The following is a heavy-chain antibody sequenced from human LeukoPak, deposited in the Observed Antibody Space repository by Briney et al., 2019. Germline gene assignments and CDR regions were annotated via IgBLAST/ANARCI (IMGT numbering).Heavy chain of an antibody. V-gene: IGHV4-34*01. D-gene: IGHD3-3*01. CDR1: GGSFSGYY. J-gene: IGHJ5*02. CDR2: INHSGST. CDR3: ARGRRTMFDP. Sequence: SETLSLTCAVYGGSFSGYYWSWIRQPPGKGLEWIGEINHSGSTNYNPSLKSRVTISVDTSKNQFSLKLSSVTAADTAVYYCARGRRTMFDPWGQGTLVTVSS.